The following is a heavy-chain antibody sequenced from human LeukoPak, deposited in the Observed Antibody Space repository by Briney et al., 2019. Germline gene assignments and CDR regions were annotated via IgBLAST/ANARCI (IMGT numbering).Heavy chain of an antibody. V-gene: IGHV1-18*01. Sequence: ASVKVSCKASGYTFTSYGISWVRQAPGQGLEWMGWISAYSGNTNYAQKLQGRVTMTTDTSTSTAYMELRSLRSDDTAVYYCARDSSPYIAAAGTKVDQVDYWGQGTLVTVSS. D-gene: IGHD6-13*01. CDR1: GYTFTSYG. J-gene: IGHJ4*02. CDR2: ISAYSGNT. CDR3: ARDSSPYIAAAGTKVDQVDY.